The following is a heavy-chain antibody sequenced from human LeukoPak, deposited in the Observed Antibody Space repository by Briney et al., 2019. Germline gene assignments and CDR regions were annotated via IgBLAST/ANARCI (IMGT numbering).Heavy chain of an antibody. CDR2: ISGSGGST. D-gene: IGHD6-25*01. V-gene: IGHV3-23*01. Sequence: PGGSLRLSCAASGFTFSSYAMSWVRQAPGKGLEWVSAISGSGGSTYYADSVKGRFTISRDNSKNTLYLQMNSLRAEDTAVYYCAKDSGFYYYYGMDVWGQGTTVTVSS. CDR3: AKDSGFYYYYGMDV. CDR1: GFTFSSYA. J-gene: IGHJ6*02.